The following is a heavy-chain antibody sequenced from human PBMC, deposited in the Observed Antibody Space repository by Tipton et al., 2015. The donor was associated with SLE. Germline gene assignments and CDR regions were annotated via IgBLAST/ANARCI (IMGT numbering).Heavy chain of an antibody. D-gene: IGHD3-3*01. CDR1: GDSFSRHTYL. J-gene: IGHJ4*02. CDR3: ARHTYDIWSGFDI. Sequence: TLSLTCTVSGDSFSRHTYLWGWIRQPPGKGLEWIGEINHSGSPNYNPSLQSRVTISLDTSKNQFSLKVTSVTAADTALYYCARHTYDIWSGFDIWGRGTLVTVSS. CDR2: INHSGSP. V-gene: IGHV4-39*07.